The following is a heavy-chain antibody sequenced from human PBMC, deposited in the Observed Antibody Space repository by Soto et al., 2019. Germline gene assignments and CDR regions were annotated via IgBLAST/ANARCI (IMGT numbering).Heavy chain of an antibody. CDR3: ARAGDYYDSSGYSTYFDY. D-gene: IGHD3-22*01. Sequence: SETLSLTCTVSGGSISSGDYYWSWIRQPPGKGLEWIGYIYYSGSTYYNPSLKSRVTISVDTSKNQFSLKLSSVTAADTAVYYCARAGDYYDSSGYSTYFDYWGQGTLVTV. CDR1: GGSISSGDYY. CDR2: IYYSGST. V-gene: IGHV4-30-4*01. J-gene: IGHJ4*02.